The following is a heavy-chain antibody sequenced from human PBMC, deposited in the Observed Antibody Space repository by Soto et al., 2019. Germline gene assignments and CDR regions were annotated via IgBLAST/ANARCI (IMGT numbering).Heavy chain of an antibody. CDR2: IYRSGVT. J-gene: IGHJ5*02. V-gene: IGHV4-30-4*02. D-gene: IGHD6-19*01. CDR3: AGRPSPSGLRFDP. CDR1: GDYSSTSTYS. Sequence: ASDTLSLTCSFSGDYSSTSTYSWSWIRQPPGKALEWVGFIYRSGVTSYNPSLKSRVSISLDPSRNQSSLKVRPVTAANTAVYYCAGRPSPSGLRFDPWGPGPLVTVSS.